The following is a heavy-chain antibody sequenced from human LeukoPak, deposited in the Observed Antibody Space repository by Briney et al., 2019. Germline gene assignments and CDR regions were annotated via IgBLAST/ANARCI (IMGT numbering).Heavy chain of an antibody. CDR2: IYYSGST. D-gene: IGHD6-19*01. CDR1: GGSISSYY. V-gene: IGHV4-59*08. J-gene: IGHJ4*02. Sequence: PSETLSLTCTVSGGSISSYYWTWIRQPPEKGLEWIGYIYYSGSTNYNPSLKSRVTISVDTSKNQFSLKLSSVTATDTAVYYCAASARLVLQESVYWGQGTLVTVSS. CDR3: AASARLVLQESVY.